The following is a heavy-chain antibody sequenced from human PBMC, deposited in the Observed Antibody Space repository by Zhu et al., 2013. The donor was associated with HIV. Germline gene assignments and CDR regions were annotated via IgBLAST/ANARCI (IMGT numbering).Heavy chain of an antibody. CDR3: ARVKGFRMAAAGFDL. CDR2: ILYTGST. V-gene: IGHV4-39*07. CDR1: GDSLTTNSNY. J-gene: IGHJ4*02. D-gene: IGHD6-13*01. Sequence: QVQLQGSGPGLLRPSETLSLTCTVSGDSLTTNSNYWGWIRQPPGKGLEWIGSILYTGSTYYSPSLKSRVTISVDTSKNQFSLSLISVTAADTAVYYCARVKGFRMAAAGFDLWGREPRSPSPQ.